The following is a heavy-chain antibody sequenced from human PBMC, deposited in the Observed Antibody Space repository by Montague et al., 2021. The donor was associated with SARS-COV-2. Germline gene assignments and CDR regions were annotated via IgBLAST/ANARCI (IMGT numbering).Heavy chain of an antibody. CDR2: IYYSGST. CDR1: GGSISSYY. J-gene: IGHJ6*02. Sequence: SETLSLTCTVSGGSISSYYWSWIRQPPGKGLEWIGYIYYSGSTNSXPSLKSRVTISVDTSKNQFSLKLSSVTAADTAVYYCARDLGYNWNYYYYYGMDVWGQGTTVTVSS. D-gene: IGHD1-20*01. V-gene: IGHV4-59*01. CDR3: ARDLGYNWNYYYYYGMDV.